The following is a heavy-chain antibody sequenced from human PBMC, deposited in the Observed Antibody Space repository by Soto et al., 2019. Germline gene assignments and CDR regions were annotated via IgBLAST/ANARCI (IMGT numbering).Heavy chain of an antibody. CDR2: IRSKANSYAT. V-gene: IGHV3-73*01. CDR3: TSSLRYFDWLPVY. D-gene: IGHD3-9*01. Sequence: GGSLRLSCAASGFTFSGSAMHWVRQASGKGLEWVGRIRSKANSYATAYAASVKGRFTISRDDSKNTAYLQMNSLKTEDTAVYYCTSSLRYFDWLPVYWGQGTLVTVSS. J-gene: IGHJ4*02. CDR1: GFTFSGSA.